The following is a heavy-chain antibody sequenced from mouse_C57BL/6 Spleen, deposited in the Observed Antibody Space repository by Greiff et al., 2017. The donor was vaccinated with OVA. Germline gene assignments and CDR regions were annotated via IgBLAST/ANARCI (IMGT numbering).Heavy chain of an antibody. V-gene: IGHV1-52*01. J-gene: IGHJ4*01. CDR1: GYTFTSYW. D-gene: IGHD2-2*01. CDR2: IDPSDSET. Sequence: QVQLQQPGAELVRPGSSVKLSCKASGYTFTSYWMHWVKQRPIQGLEWIGNIDPSDSETHYNQKFKDKATLTVAKSSSTAYMQLSSLTSEDSAVYYCARWIYYGYDGYAMDDWGQGTSVTVSS. CDR3: ARWIYYGYDGYAMDD.